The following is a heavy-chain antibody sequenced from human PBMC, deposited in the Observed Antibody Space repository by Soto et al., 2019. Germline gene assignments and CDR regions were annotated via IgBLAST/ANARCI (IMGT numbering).Heavy chain of an antibody. J-gene: IGHJ5*02. D-gene: IGHD6-13*01. V-gene: IGHV4-59*01. CDR1: GGSISSYY. CDR2: IYYSGST. Sequence: SETLSLTCTVSGGSISSYYWSWIRQPPGKGLEWIGYIYYSGSTNYNPSLKSRVTISVDTSKNQFSLKLSSVTAADTAVYYCARSPGVDRSSFRRWFDPWGQGTLVTVSS. CDR3: ARSPGVDRSSFRRWFDP.